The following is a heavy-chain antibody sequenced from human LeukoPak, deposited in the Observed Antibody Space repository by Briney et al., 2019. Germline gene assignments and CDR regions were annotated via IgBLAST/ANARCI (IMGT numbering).Heavy chain of an antibody. CDR1: GFTFSSYG. J-gene: IGHJ4*02. CDR3: ARGGGYDILTGSYFDC. D-gene: IGHD3-9*01. Sequence: GRSLRLSCAASGFTFSSYGMHWVRQAPGKGLEWVAVKWFDGSNKYYADSVKGRFTISRDNTKNTLYLQMNSLRAEDTAVYYCARGGGYDILTGSYFDCWGQGTLVTVSS. V-gene: IGHV3-33*01. CDR2: KWFDGSNK.